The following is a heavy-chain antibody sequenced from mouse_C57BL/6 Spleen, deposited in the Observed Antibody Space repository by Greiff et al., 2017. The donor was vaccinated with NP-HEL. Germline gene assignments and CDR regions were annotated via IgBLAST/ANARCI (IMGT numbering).Heavy chain of an antibody. Sequence: EVKVVESGGGLVKPGGSLKLSCAASGFTFSDYGMHWVRQAPEKGLEWVAYISSGSSTIYYADTVKGRFTISRDNAKNTLFLQMTSLRSEDTAMYYCATNYYGSSGYFDYWGQGTTLTVSS. D-gene: IGHD1-1*01. CDR3: ATNYYGSSGYFDY. CDR2: ISSGSSTI. J-gene: IGHJ2*01. CDR1: GFTFSDYG. V-gene: IGHV5-17*01.